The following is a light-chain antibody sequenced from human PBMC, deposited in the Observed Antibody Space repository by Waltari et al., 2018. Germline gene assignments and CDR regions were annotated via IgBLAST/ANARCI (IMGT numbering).Light chain of an antibody. Sequence: QSALTQPASVSGSPGQSITISCTGTSSDVGGYNYVSWYQQHPGKAPKLMVSYVSKRPSGVSNRFSGSKSCNTASLTISGLQAEDEADYYCSSYTSSSTYVVFGGGTKLTVL. J-gene: IGLJ2*01. CDR2: YVS. CDR1: SSDVGGYNY. V-gene: IGLV2-14*03. CDR3: SSYTSSSTYVV.